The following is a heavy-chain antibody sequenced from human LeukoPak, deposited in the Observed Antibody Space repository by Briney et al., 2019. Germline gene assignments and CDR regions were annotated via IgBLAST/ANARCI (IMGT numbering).Heavy chain of an antibody. D-gene: IGHD5-18*01. Sequence: GGSLRLSCTASGFTFGDYAMRWVRQAPGKGLEWVGFIRSKAYGGTTEYAASVKGRFTISRDDSKSIAYLQMNSLKTEDTAVYYCTRVFPWDQTAMENWGQGTLVTVSS. CDR3: TRVFPWDQTAMEN. CDR2: IRSKAYGGTT. J-gene: IGHJ4*02. CDR1: GFTFGDYA. V-gene: IGHV3-49*04.